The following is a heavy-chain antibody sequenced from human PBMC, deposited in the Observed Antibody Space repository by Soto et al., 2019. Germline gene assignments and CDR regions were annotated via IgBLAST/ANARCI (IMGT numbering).Heavy chain of an antibody. Sequence: GGSLRLSCAASGFTFSNYNMNWVRQAPGKGLEWVSYISNSGSTIYYADSVKGRFTISRDNAKNSLSLQMNSMTAEDTAVYYCAREETAWPLAYGLDVWGQGTTVTVSS. CDR1: GFTFSNYN. CDR3: AREETAWPLAYGLDV. CDR2: ISNSGSTI. D-gene: IGHD2-21*02. J-gene: IGHJ6*02. V-gene: IGHV3-48*04.